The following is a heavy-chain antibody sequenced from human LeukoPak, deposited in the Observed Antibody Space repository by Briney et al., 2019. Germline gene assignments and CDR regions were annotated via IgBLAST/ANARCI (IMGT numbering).Heavy chain of an antibody. D-gene: IGHD6-13*01. J-gene: IGHJ6*02. CDR2: ISSSSSYI. CDR3: ARDLGTPHYYYYYGMDV. Sequence: GGSLRLSCAASGFTFSNAWMSWVRQAPGKGLEWVSSISSSSSYIYYADSVKGRFTISRDNAKNSLYLQMNSLRAEDTAVYYCARDLGTPHYYYYYGMDVWGQGTTVTVSS. V-gene: IGHV3-21*01. CDR1: GFTFSNAW.